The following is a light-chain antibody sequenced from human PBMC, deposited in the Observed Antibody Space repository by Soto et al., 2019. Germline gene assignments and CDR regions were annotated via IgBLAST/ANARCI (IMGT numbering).Light chain of an antibody. V-gene: IGKV1-27*01. CDR1: QGISNY. CDR3: QKYNSALSIT. J-gene: IGKJ5*01. CDR2: AAS. Sequence: DIPITQSPSSLSASVRDRVTLTCRASQGISNYLAWYQQKPGKVPKLLIYAASTLQSGVPSRFSGSGSGTDFTLTISSLQPEDVATYYCQKYNSALSITFGQGTRLEIK.